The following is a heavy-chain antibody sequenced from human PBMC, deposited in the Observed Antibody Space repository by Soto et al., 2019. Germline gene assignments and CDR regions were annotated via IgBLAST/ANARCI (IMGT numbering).Heavy chain of an antibody. Sequence: QVQLQESGPGLVKPSETLSLTCTVSGGSISSYYWSWIRQPPGKGLEWIGYIYYSGSTNYNPSLKSRVTISVDTSKNQFSLKLSSVTAADTAVYYCATQTTVTTGYFDYWGQGTLVTVSS. CDR1: GGSISSYY. J-gene: IGHJ4*02. V-gene: IGHV4-59*01. CDR2: IYYSGST. D-gene: IGHD4-17*01. CDR3: ATQTTVTTGYFDY.